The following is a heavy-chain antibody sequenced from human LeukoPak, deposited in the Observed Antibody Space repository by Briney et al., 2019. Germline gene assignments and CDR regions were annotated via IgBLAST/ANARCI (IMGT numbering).Heavy chain of an antibody. CDR1: GDSITSSSHY. CDR3: VAEMTASAAFDI. D-gene: IGHD2-21*02. J-gene: IGHJ3*02. V-gene: IGHV4-39*01. Sequence: PSETLSLTCTVPGDSITSSSHYWGWIRQPPGKTLEWIGSIHHTGRNYSNAALKSRVHISMDMSKSQFSLKLNSVTAADSGVYYCVAEMTASAAFDIWGRGTLVAVSS. CDR2: IHHTGRN.